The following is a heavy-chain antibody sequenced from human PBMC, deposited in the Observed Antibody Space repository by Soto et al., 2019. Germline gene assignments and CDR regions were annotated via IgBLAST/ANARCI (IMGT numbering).Heavy chain of an antibody. CDR3: TRLQLRGNWFDP. J-gene: IGHJ5*02. V-gene: IGHV3-73*01. CDR1: GFTFSGSA. D-gene: IGHD1-26*01. CDR2: IRSKANSYAT. Sequence: PGGSLRLSCAASGFTFSGSAMHWVRQASGKGLEWVGRIRSKANSYATACAASVKGRFTISRDDSKNTAYLQMNSLKTEDTAVYYCTRLQLRGNWFDPWGQGTLVTVSS.